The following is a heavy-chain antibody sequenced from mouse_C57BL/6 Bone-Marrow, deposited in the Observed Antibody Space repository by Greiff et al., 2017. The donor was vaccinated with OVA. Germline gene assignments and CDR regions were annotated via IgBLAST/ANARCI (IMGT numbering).Heavy chain of an antibody. CDR3: ERRGGYYDDNEGRYARDY. V-gene: IGHV5-17*01. D-gene: IGHD2-13*01. CDR2: ISSGSSTI. CDR1: GFTFSDYG. Sequence: EVKLMESGGGLVKPGGSLKLSCAASGFTFSDYGMHWVRQAPEKGLEWVAYISSGSSTIYYADTVKGRFTISRDNAKNTLFLQMTSLRSEDTAMYYWERRGGYYDDNEGRYARDYWGQGTSVTVSS. J-gene: IGHJ4*01.